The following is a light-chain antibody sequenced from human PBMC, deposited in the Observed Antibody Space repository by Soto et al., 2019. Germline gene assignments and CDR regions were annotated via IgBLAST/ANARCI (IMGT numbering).Light chain of an antibody. J-gene: IGKJ1*01. Sequence: EIVMTQSPATLSLSPGERATLSCRASQSVSSNLAWYQQKPGQAPRLLIYGASTRATGIPARFSGSGSGTEFTLTISSLQSEDFAVSYCQHYNNWPPWTFGQGTKVEIK. CDR1: QSVSSN. CDR3: QHYNNWPPWT. V-gene: IGKV3-15*01. CDR2: GAS.